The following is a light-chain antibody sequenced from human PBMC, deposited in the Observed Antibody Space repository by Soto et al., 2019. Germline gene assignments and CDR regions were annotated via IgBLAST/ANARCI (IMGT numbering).Light chain of an antibody. Sequence: QSALTQPASVSGSPGQSITISCTGTSSDVGYNYVSWYQQHPGKVPTLMIYDVSNRPSGVSNRFSGSKSGNTASLTISGLQAEDEADYYCSSYTGSSTPYVFGTGTKVTV. CDR1: SSDVGYNY. CDR3: SSYTGSSTPYV. V-gene: IGLV2-14*03. CDR2: DVS. J-gene: IGLJ1*01.